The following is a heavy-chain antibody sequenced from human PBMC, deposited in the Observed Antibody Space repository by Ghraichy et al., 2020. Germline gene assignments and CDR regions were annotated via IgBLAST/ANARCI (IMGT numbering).Heavy chain of an antibody. Sequence: SETLSLTCTVSGGSISSYYCSWIRQPPGKGLEWIGDISYSGSTYYNPSLRSRVAISVDTSKNQFSLKLSSVTAADSAMYYCARARAYGDCRIHGVLPDYWGQGTLVTVSS. CDR3: ARARAYGDCRIHGVLPDY. V-gene: IGHV4-59*01. CDR1: GGSISSYY. J-gene: IGHJ4*02. D-gene: IGHD4-17*01. CDR2: ISYSGST.